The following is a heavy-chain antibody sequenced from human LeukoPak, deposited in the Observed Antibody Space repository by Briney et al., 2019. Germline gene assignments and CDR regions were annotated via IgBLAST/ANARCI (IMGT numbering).Heavy chain of an antibody. CDR3: ARAFDGGFVDTAMDIDY. Sequence: KAGGSLRLSCAASGFTFSSYEMNWVRQAPGKGLEWVSSISSSSSYIYYADSVKGRFTISRDNAKNSLYLQMNSLRAEDTAVYYCARAFDGGFVDTAMDIDYWGQGTLVTVSS. J-gene: IGHJ4*02. CDR1: GFTFSSYE. V-gene: IGHV3-21*01. D-gene: IGHD5-18*01. CDR2: ISSSSSYI.